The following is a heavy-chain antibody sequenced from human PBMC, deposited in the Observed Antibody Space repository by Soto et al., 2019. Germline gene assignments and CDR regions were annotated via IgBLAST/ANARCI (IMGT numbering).Heavy chain of an antibody. CDR2: IWYDGSNK. CDR3: ARDLGG. V-gene: IGHV3-33*01. Sequence: QVQLVESGGGVVQPGRSLRLSCAASGFTFSSYGMHWVRQAPGKGLEWVAVIWYDGSNKYYAESVKGRFTISRDNSKNPLYLQMNSLRAEYTAVYYCARDLGGWGQGTLVTVSS. J-gene: IGHJ4*02. CDR1: GFTFSSYG.